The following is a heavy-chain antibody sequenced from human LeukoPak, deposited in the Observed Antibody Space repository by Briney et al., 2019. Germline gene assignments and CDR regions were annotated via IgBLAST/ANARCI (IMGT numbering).Heavy chain of an antibody. CDR1: GGTFSNYA. CDR2: ITPIFGTA. CDR3: ARASSDDTAMATPFAY. Sequence: ASVKVSSKASGGTFSNYAINWVRQAPGQGLEWMGGITPIFGTANYLQKFQGRVTITADESTRTAYMELSRLRSEDTAIYYCARASSDDTAMATPFAYWGQRTLVTVSS. J-gene: IGHJ4*02. V-gene: IGHV1-69*13. D-gene: IGHD5-18*01.